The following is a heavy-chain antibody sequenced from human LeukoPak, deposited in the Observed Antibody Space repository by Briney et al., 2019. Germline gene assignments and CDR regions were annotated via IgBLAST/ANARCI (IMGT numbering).Heavy chain of an antibody. CDR2: IWYDGTNK. CDR1: GFTFSSYG. D-gene: IGHD4-17*01. CDR3: ARDDDYGDSYWYFDL. Sequence: PGGSLRLSCAASGFTFSSYGMHWVRQAPGKGREWGSVIWYDGTNKYYADSVKGGFTISSDNSKNTLYLQMNSLRAEDTAVYYCARDDDYGDSYWYFDLWGRGTLVTVSS. J-gene: IGHJ2*01. V-gene: IGHV3-33*01.